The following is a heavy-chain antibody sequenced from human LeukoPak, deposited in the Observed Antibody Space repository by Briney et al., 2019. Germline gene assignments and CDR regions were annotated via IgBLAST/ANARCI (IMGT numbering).Heavy chain of an antibody. CDR3: ASTFGGVIALYGMDV. CDR1: GGSISSGDYY. Sequence: SETLSLTCTVSGGSISSGDYYWSWIRQPPGKGXXXXVYIYYSGSTYYNPSLKSRVTISVDTSKNQFSLKLSSVTAADTAVYYCASTFGGVIALYGMDVWGKGTTVTVSS. CDR2: IYYSGST. D-gene: IGHD3-16*02. V-gene: IGHV4-30-4*01. J-gene: IGHJ6*04.